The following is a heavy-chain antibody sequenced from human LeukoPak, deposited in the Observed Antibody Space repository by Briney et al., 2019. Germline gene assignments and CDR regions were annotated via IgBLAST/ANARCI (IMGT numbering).Heavy chain of an antibody. CDR3: ASSGPTGYYFQDAVDI. J-gene: IGHJ3*02. Sequence: ASVKVSCKASGYTFTNYDINWVRQPTGQGLEWMGWMNPNSGNTGYAQKFQGRVTMTRNTSITTAYMELSSLRSEDTAVYYCASSGPTGYYFQDAVDIWGQGTMVTISS. D-gene: IGHD3-9*01. V-gene: IGHV1-8*01. CDR2: MNPNSGNT. CDR1: GYTFTNYD.